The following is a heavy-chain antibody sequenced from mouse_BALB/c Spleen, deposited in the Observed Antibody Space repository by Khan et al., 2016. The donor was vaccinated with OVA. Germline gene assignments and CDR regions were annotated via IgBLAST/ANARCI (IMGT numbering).Heavy chain of an antibody. D-gene: IGHD1-2*01. V-gene: IGHV5-15*02. J-gene: IGHJ3*01. CDR2: ISDLAYTI. CDR3: ARGGGTAPFAY. CDR1: GFTFRDYG. Sequence: EVQLQESGGGLVQPGGSRKLSCAASGFTFRDYGMAWVRQAPGKGPEWVAFISDLAYTIYYADTVTGRFTISSENAKNTLYLEMRSLRSEDTAMYYCARGGGTAPFAYWGRGTLVTVSA.